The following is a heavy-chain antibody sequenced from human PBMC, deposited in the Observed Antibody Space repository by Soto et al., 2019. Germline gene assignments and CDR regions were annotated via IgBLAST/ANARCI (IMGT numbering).Heavy chain of an antibody. Sequence: GASVKGSWKASGYAFFKYFIHWGRQAPGQGLEWIGIINPSRGSATYGPIFQGRVSLTTDMSTSTVYMELSSLRSEDTAIYYCARPLIGNTIDLWGQGTSVTVSS. CDR1: GYAFFKYF. J-gene: IGHJ6*02. CDR2: INPSRGSA. CDR3: ARPLIGNTIDL. V-gene: IGHV1-46*01. D-gene: IGHD1-7*01.